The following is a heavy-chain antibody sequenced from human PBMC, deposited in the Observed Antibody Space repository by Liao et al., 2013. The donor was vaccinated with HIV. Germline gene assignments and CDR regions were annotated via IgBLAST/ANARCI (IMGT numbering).Heavy chain of an antibody. CDR3: ARQESVLGFGASGYHFGPGVSSD. CDR2: VFTSGTA. Sequence: QVQLQESGPGLVRPSQTLSLTCDVSGGSISSGSYYWSWLRQPAGKGLEWIGRVFTSGTANYSPSLKSRVTISLETSKNQFSLRLRSVTAADTAVYYCARQESVLGFGASGYHFGPGVSSDWGQGILVTVSA. D-gene: IGHD3-22*01. V-gene: IGHV4-61*02. J-gene: IGHJ4*02. CDR1: GGSISSGSYY.